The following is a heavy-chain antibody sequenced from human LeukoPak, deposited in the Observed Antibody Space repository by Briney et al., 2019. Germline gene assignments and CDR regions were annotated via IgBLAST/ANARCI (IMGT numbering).Heavy chain of an antibody. Sequence: PGGSLRLSCAASGFTVSSNYMSWVRQAPGKGLEWVSIIYSGGSTYYADSVKGRFTISRDNSKNTLYLQMNSLRAEDTAVYYCASGEWLVRLFDYWGQGTLVTVSS. CDR1: GFTVSSNY. V-gene: IGHV3-53*01. J-gene: IGHJ4*02. CDR2: IYSGGST. CDR3: ASGEWLVRLFDY. D-gene: IGHD6-19*01.